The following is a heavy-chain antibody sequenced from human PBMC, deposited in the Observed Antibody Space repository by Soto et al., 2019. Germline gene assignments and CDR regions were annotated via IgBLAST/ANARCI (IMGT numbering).Heavy chain of an antibody. J-gene: IGHJ5*02. CDR3: ATCAYDSGDSNWFDA. Sequence: GGSLRLSCAASGFTFSSYAMGWVRQAPGKGLEWVSAISGSGGSTYYADSVKGRFTISRDNSKNTLYLQMNSLRAEDTAVYYCATCAYDSGDSNWFDAWGQGTLVTVSS. D-gene: IGHD4-17*01. CDR1: GFTFSSYA. CDR2: ISGSGGST. V-gene: IGHV3-23*01.